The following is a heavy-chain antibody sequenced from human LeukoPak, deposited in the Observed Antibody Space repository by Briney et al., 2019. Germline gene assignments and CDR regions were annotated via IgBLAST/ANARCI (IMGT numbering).Heavy chain of an antibody. D-gene: IGHD6-19*01. V-gene: IGHV3-53*01. J-gene: IGHJ4*02. Sequence: GGSLRLSCAASGFTVSSNYMSWVRQAPGKGLEWVSVIYSGGSTYYADSVKGRFTISRDNSKNTLYLQMNSLRTEDTAVYYCARDRARVGWSFDYWGQGTLVTVSS. CDR3: ARDRARVGWSFDY. CDR2: IYSGGST. CDR1: GFTVSSNY.